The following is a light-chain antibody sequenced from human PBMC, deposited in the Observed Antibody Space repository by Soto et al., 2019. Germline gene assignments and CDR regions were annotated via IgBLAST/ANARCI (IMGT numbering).Light chain of an antibody. CDR1: SSDIGAYNF. V-gene: IGLV2-14*03. CDR2: DVN. Sequence: QSVLTQPASVSGSPGQSITISCTGTSSDIGAYNFVSWYQQHPGKAPKLMLYDVNIRPSGVSNRFSGSKSGNTVSLTISGLQAEDEADYYCTSWTTSTTMIFGGGTKVTVL. CDR3: TSWTTSTTMI. J-gene: IGLJ2*01.